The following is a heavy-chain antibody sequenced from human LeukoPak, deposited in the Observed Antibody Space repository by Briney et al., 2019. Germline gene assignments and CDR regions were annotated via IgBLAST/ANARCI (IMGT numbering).Heavy chain of an antibody. J-gene: IGHJ5*02. Sequence: SQTLSLTCAISGDSVSSNDASWNWIRQSPSRGLEWLGRTFYRSKWYYDYEAPLKSRITINPDTSKNQFSLQLNSVTPEDTAMYYCAREVAMIRGVKNWFDRWGQGTLVTVSS. CDR1: GDSVSSNDAS. V-gene: IGHV6-1*01. CDR2: TFYRSKWYY. CDR3: AREVAMIRGVKNWFDR. D-gene: IGHD3-10*01.